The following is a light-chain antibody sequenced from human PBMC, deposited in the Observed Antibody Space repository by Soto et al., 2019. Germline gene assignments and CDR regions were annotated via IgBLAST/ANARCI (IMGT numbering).Light chain of an antibody. V-gene: IGLV2-8*01. CDR1: SGDIGGYDY. CDR3: SSYAGSNNPYV. Sequence: QSVLTQPPSASGSPGQSVTISCTGISGDIGGYDYVSWYQQHPGKAPKLMIYEVTKRPLGVPDRFSGSKSGNTASLTVSGLQAEDEADYYCSSYAGSNNPYVFGTGTKVTVL. CDR2: EVT. J-gene: IGLJ1*01.